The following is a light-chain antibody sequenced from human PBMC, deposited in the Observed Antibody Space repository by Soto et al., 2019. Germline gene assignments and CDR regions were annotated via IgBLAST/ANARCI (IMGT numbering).Light chain of an antibody. CDR2: EVS. V-gene: IGLV2-14*01. Sequence: QSALTQPASVSGSPGQSITISCTGTGSDVGSYKYVSWYRQHPGKAPKLIIFEVSNRPSGVSDRFSGSKSGNRASLTISGLQAEDEADYYCSSYTSISSLGVFGTGTKVTVL. CDR3: SSYTSISSLGV. CDR1: GSDVGSYKY. J-gene: IGLJ1*01.